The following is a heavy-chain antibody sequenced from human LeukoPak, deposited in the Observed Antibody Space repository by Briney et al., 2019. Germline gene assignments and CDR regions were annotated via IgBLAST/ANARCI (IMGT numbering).Heavy chain of an antibody. J-gene: IGHJ4*02. CDR1: GFTFSSFW. V-gene: IGHV3-7*01. Sequence: AESMTLACAVSGFTFSSFWTSWDRQAPGKGLEWVAYIKQDVSEKYYVYSVRGRFTISRDNAKNSMYMQMNSLRAEDTAVYYCARVRGYCSSTNCYFDYWGQGTLVTVSS. D-gene: IGHD2-2*01. CDR2: IKQDVSEK. CDR3: ARVRGYCSSTNCYFDY.